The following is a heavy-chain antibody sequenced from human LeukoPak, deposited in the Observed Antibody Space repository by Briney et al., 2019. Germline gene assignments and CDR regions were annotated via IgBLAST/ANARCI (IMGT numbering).Heavy chain of an antibody. D-gene: IGHD2-2*02. V-gene: IGHV4-59*12. J-gene: IGHJ4*02. CDR1: GGSISSYY. Sequence: SETLSLTCTVSGGSISSYYWSWIRQPPGEGLEWIGFIYHSGSTNYNPSLKSRVTISVDTSTNQFSLKLSSVTAADTAVYYCASAGYCSSTSCYSGRLGYWGQGTLVTVSS. CDR2: IYHSGST. CDR3: ASAGYCSSTSCYSGRLGY.